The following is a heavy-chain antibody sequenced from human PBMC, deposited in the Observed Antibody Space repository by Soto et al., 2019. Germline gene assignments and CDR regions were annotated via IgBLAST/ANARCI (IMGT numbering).Heavy chain of an antibody. J-gene: IGHJ3*02. CDR3: ARRDTGLPDAFDI. D-gene: IGHD5-12*01. Sequence: GGSLRLSCAASGFTFSDHYMDWVRQAPGKGLEWVGRTRNKANSYTTEYAASVKGRFTISRDDSKNSLYLQMNSLKTEDTAVYYCARRDTGLPDAFDIWGQGTMVTVSS. V-gene: IGHV3-72*01. CDR1: GFTFSDHY. CDR2: TRNKANSYTT.